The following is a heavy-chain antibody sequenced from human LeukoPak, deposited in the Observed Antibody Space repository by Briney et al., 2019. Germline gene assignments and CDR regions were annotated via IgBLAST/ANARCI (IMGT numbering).Heavy chain of an antibody. CDR3: ALGYCSSTSCTRNFDY. D-gene: IGHD2-2*01. J-gene: IGHJ4*02. CDR1: RFTFDDYA. V-gene: IGHV3-9*01. CDR2: ISWNSGSI. Sequence: GRSLRLSCAASRFTFDDYAMHWVRQAPGKGLEWVSGISWNSGSIGYADSVKGRFTISRDNAKNSLYLQMNSLRAEDTALYYCALGYCSSTSCTRNFDYWGQGTLVTVSS.